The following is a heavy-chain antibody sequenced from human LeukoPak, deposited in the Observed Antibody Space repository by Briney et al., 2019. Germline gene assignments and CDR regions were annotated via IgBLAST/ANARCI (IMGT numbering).Heavy chain of an antibody. D-gene: IGHD2-2*01. CDR3: AREPVPDLGYCSSTSCLYGMDV. V-gene: IGHV3-33*01. J-gene: IGHJ6*04. Sequence: GGSLRLSCAASGLTFSSYGMHWVRQAPGKGLEWVAVTWYDGSNKYYADSVKGRFTISRDNSKNTLYLQMNSLRAKDTAVYYCAREPVPDLGYCSSTSCLYGMDVWGKGTTVTVSS. CDR1: GLTFSSYG. CDR2: TWYDGSNK.